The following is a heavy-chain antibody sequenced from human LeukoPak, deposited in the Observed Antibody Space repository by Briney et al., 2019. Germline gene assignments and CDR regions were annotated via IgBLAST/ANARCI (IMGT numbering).Heavy chain of an antibody. D-gene: IGHD3-10*01. J-gene: IGHJ6*02. CDR2: IYYSGST. V-gene: IGHV4-59*08. Sequence: PSETLSLTCTVSGGSISSYYWSWIRHPPGKGLEWIGYIYYSGSTNYNPSLKSRVTISVDTSKNQFSLKLSSVTAADTAVYYCARLTMVRGVINHYYYYGMDVWGQGTTVTVSS. CDR3: ARLTMVRGVINHYYYYGMDV. CDR1: GGSISSYY.